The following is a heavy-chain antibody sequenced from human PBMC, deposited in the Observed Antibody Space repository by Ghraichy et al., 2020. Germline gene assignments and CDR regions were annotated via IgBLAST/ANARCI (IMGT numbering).Heavy chain of an antibody. Sequence: ESLNISCTVSGGSIGTFYWSWLRQPPGKGLEWIGHIFYTGSTNYNPSLKSRLTISVDTSRNQFSLNLKSVTAADTAVYYCARSRYCSGATCYEDFNFFAPWGQGTLVTVYS. D-gene: IGHD2-15*01. CDR2: IFYTGST. J-gene: IGHJ5*02. CDR3: ARSRYCSGATCYEDFNFFAP. CDR1: GGSIGTFY. V-gene: IGHV4-59*01.